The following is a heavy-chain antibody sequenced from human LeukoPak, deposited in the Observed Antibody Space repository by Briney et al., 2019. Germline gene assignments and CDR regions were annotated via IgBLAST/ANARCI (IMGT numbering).Heavy chain of an antibody. CDR1: GFTFSTYA. J-gene: IGHJ6*02. V-gene: IGHV3-64D*06. CDR3: VKGMKDYDILTGVLDV. CDR2: ISTNGGST. Sequence: QSGGSLRLSCSASGFTFSTYAMHWVRQAPGKGLEYVSAISTNGGSTYYADSVRGRFTISRDNSKNTLYLQMSSLRPEDTAVYYCVKGMKDYDILTGVLDVWGQGTTVTVSS. D-gene: IGHD3-9*01.